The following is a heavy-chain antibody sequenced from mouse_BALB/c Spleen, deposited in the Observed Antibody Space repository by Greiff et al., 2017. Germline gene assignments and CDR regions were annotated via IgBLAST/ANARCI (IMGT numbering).Heavy chain of an antibody. Sequence: VKLMESGPGLVAPSQSLSITCTVSGFSLTGYGVNWVRQPPGKGLEWLGMIWGDGSTDYNSALKSRLSISKDNSKSQVFLKMNSLQTDDTARYYCARDTPGYYGNYYAMDYWGQGTSVTVSS. D-gene: IGHD1-2*01. V-gene: IGHV2-6-7*01. CDR2: IWGDGST. CDR3: ARDTPGYYGNYYAMDY. CDR1: GFSLTGYG. J-gene: IGHJ4*01.